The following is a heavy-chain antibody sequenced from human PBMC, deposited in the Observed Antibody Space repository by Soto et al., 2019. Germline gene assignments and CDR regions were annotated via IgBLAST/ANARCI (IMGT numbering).Heavy chain of an antibody. CDR3: AKDSSKLYYYYGMDV. D-gene: IGHD6-19*01. CDR1: GFTFSSYV. Sequence: GGSLRLSCAASGFTFSSYVMNWVRQAPGKGLEWVSTISGSGDSTYYADSVKGRFTISRDNSKNTLYLQMNSLRAEDTAVYYCAKDSSKLYYYYGMDVWGQGTTVTVSS. V-gene: IGHV3-23*01. CDR2: ISGSGDST. J-gene: IGHJ6*02.